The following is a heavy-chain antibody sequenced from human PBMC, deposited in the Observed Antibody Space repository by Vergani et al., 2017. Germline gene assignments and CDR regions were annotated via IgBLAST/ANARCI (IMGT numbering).Heavy chain of an antibody. D-gene: IGHD3-22*01. CDR3: ARDDSSGYYYAPYYYYGMDV. CDR1: GGTFSSYA. CDR2: IIPIFGTA. V-gene: IGHV1-69*13. J-gene: IGHJ6*02. Sequence: QVQLVQSGAEVKKPGSSVKVSCKASGGTFSSYAISWVRQAPGQGLEWMGRIIPIFGTANYAQKFQGRVTITADESTSTAYMELSSLRSEDTAVYYCARDDSSGYYYAPYYYYGMDVWGQGTTVTVSS.